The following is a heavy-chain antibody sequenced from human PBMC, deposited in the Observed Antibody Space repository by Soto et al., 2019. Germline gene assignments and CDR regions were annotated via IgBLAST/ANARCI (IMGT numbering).Heavy chain of an antibody. J-gene: IGHJ4*02. CDR3: AREGGDLDYFDY. CDR2: ISSSSSTI. Sequence: EVQLVESGGGLVQPGGSLRLSCAASGFTFSSYSMNWVRQAPGKGLEWVSYISSSSSTIYYADSVKGRFTISRDNAKNSRELQSNILRDGDAAVYYCAREGGDLDYFDYWGQGTLGGVSA. CDR1: GFTFSSYS. D-gene: IGHD3-16*01. V-gene: IGHV3-48*02.